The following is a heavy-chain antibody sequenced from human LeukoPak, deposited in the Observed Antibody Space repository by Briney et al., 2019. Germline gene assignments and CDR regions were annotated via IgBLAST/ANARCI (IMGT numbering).Heavy chain of an antibody. V-gene: IGHV4-39*01. J-gene: IGHJ4*02. CDR3: AARVDTAMVREGYYFDY. CDR2: IYYSGST. Sequence: SETLSLTCTVSGGSISSSSYYWGWIRQPPGKGLEWIGSIYYSGSTYYNPSLKSRVTISVDTSKNQFSLKLSSVTAADTAVYYCAARVDTAMVREGYYFDYWGQGTLVTVSS. CDR1: GGSISSSSYY. D-gene: IGHD5-18*01.